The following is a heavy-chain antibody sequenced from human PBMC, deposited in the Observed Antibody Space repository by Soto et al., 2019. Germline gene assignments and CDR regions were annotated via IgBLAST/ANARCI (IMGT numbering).Heavy chain of an antibody. CDR1: VLTFSDFY. V-gene: IGHV3-11*01. J-gene: IGHJ4*02. CDR2: ISGSGDTI. D-gene: IGHD3-10*01. CDR3: ARDPSSEYGSWRHYFDL. Sequence: GGSLRLSSAASVLTFSDFYMSWIRKAPKKKLERLSHISGSGDTIYHAESVKGRFTISRDNAKNSLYLQMDRLKADDAAVYYCARDPSSEYGSWRHYFDLWGQGALVTVSS.